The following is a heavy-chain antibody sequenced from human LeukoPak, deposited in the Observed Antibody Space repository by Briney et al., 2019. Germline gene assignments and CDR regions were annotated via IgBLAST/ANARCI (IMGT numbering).Heavy chain of an antibody. Sequence: SETLSLTCTVSGGSISSSYWSWIRQPPGKGLEWIGYIYYSGSTNYNPSLKSRVTMSVDTSKEQFSLKLSPVTAADTAVYYCSRGGAGYHFDYWGQGTLVTVSS. CDR3: SRGGAGYHFDY. V-gene: IGHV4-59*01. CDR1: GGSISSSY. J-gene: IGHJ4*02. D-gene: IGHD2-2*03. CDR2: IYYSGST.